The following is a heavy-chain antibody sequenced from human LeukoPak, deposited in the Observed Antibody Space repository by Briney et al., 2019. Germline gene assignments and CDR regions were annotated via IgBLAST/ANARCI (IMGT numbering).Heavy chain of an antibody. J-gene: IGHJ4*02. V-gene: IGHV3-21*04. CDR1: GFTFSSYS. Sequence: PGGSLRLSCAASGFTFSSYSINWVRQAPGKGLEWVSCVSSTSSFIYYADSVKGRFTIPRDNAKNSLYMQMNSLRAEDTAVYYCAKDQEQDRRPYYDFWSGYSDWGQGTLVTVSS. CDR3: AKDQEQDRRPYYDFWSGYSD. CDR2: VSSTSSFI. D-gene: IGHD3-3*01.